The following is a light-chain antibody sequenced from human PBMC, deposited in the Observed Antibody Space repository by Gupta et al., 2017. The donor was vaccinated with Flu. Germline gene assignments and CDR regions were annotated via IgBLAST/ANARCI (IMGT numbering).Light chain of an antibody. CDR2: DAS. J-gene: IGKJ4*01. CDR1: QDISNY. V-gene: IGKV1-33*01. CDR3: QQSDSLPLT. Sequence: PSSLSASVGDRVTITCQASQDISNYLNWYQQKPGKAPKLLIYDASHLETGVPSRFSGSGSGTDFTFTISSLQPEDIATYYCQQSDSLPLTFGGGTKVEIK.